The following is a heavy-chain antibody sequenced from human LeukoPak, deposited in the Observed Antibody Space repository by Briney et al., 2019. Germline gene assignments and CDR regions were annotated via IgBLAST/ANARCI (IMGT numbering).Heavy chain of an antibody. Sequence: ASVKVSCKASGYTFTGYYMHWVRQAPGQGLEWMGWINPNSGNTNYAQKFQERVTITRDMSTSTAYMELSSLRSEDTAVYYCAAGWVCSGGSCYYYFDYWGQGTLVTVSS. CDR1: GYTFTGYY. CDR2: INPNSGNT. D-gene: IGHD2-15*01. CDR3: AAGWVCSGGSCYYYFDY. J-gene: IGHJ4*02. V-gene: IGHV1-2*02.